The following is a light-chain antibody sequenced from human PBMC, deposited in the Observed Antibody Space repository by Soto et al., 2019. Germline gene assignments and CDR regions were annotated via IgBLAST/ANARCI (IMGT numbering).Light chain of an antibody. CDR2: DAS. Sequence: QAVVTQEPSLTVSPGGTVTLTCGSSTGDVTSAHYPSWIQQKPRHAPKTLIYDASNKHSWTPARFSGSLLGGKAALTLSGAQPEDEADYYCFLSYSGTNWVFGGGTKLTVL. J-gene: IGLJ3*02. CDR1: TGDVTSAHY. V-gene: IGLV7-46*01. CDR3: FLSYSGTNWV.